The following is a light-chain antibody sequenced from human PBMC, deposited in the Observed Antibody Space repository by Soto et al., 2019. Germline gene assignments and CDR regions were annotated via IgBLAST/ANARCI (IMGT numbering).Light chain of an antibody. Sequence: QSVLTQPPSVSAAPGQKVTLSCSGRNSRIRNSYVSWYQQLPGTIPKLLIYDNNMRPSGIPDRFSGSKSGTSATLGIADLQTGDEADYYCGAWDSSLNGVLFGGGTKLTVL. CDR1: NSRIRNSY. CDR3: GAWDSSLNGVL. J-gene: IGLJ2*01. CDR2: DNN. V-gene: IGLV1-51*01.